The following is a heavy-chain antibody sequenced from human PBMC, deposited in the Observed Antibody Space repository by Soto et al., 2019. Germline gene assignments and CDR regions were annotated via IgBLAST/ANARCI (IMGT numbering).Heavy chain of an antibody. CDR1: GFTFSTYW. CDR3: VKPYDY. CDR2: INQDGSGK. V-gene: IGHV3-7*05. J-gene: IGHJ4*02. Sequence: GGSLRLSCAASGFTFSTYWMTWVRQAPGKGLEWVANINQDGSGKYYVDSVKGRFTISRDNAKNSLDLQMNSLRAEDTAVYYCVKPYDYWGQGTLVTVSS.